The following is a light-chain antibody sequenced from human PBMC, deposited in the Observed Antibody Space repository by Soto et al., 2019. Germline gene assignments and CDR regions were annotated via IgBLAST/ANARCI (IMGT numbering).Light chain of an antibody. CDR1: QSVGNF. CDR2: DTS. CDR3: QQRSAWPLT. V-gene: IGKV3-11*01. Sequence: EIVLTQSPATLSLSPGERATLSCRASQSVGNFIAWYQQKPGQAPRLLIYDTSNRFTSIPARFSGSGSGTDFTLTINSLESEDSAVFYCQQRSAWPLTFGGGTRVEIK. J-gene: IGKJ4*01.